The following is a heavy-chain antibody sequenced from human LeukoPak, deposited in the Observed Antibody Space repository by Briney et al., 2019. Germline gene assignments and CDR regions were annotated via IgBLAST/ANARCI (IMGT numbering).Heavy chain of an antibody. CDR1: GYSFTSYW. CDR3: ARHKLELSDAFDI. Sequence: GESLKISCKGSGYSFTSYWIGWVRQLPGKGLEWMGIIYPGDSDTRYSPSFQGQVTISADKSISTAYLQWSSLKASDTAMYYCARHKLELSDAFDIWGQGTMVTVSS. D-gene: IGHD1-7*01. J-gene: IGHJ3*02. CDR2: IYPGDSDT. V-gene: IGHV5-51*01.